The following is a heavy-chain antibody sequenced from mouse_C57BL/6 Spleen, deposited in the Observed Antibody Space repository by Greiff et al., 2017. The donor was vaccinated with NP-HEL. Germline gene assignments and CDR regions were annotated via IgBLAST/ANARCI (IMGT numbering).Heavy chain of an antibody. J-gene: IGHJ2*01. CDR1: GYSFTSYY. D-gene: IGHD2-5*01. CDR3: ARGGYSNYVFFDY. Sequence: VQLQESGPELVKPGASVKISCKASGYSFTSYYIHWVKQRPGQGLEWIGWIYPGSGNTKYNEKFKGKATLTADTSSSTAYMQLSSLTSEDSAVYYCARGGYSNYVFFDYWGQGTTLTVSS. CDR2: IYPGSGNT. V-gene: IGHV1-66*01.